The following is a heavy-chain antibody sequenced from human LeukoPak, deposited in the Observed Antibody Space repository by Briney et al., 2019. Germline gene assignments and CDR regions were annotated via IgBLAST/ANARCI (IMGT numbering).Heavy chain of an antibody. D-gene: IGHD3-22*01. CDR3: AKAVYYDSSGYYHY. V-gene: IGHV3-23*01. CDR2: ISGSGGST. CDR1: GFTFSSYA. J-gene: IGHJ4*02. Sequence: GGSLRLSCAASGFTFSSYAMSWVRQAPGKGPEWVSAISGSGGSTYYADSVKGRFTISRDNSKNTLYLQMNSLRAEDTAVYYCAKAVYYDSSGYYHYWGQGTLVTVSS.